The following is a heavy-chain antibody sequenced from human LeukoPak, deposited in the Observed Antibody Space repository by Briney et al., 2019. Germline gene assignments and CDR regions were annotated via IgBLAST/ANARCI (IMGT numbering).Heavy chain of an antibody. CDR1: GFTFSSYA. J-gene: IGHJ1*01. Sequence: PGRSLRLSCAASGFTFSSYAMHWVRQAPGKGLEWVAVISYDGSNKYYADSVKGRFTISRDNSKNTLYLQMNSLRAEDTAVYYCARDPPSEQWPPLQYFQHWRQGTLATVSS. CDR3: ARDPPSEQWPPLQYFQH. D-gene: IGHD6-19*01. CDR2: ISYDGSNK. V-gene: IGHV3-30-3*01.